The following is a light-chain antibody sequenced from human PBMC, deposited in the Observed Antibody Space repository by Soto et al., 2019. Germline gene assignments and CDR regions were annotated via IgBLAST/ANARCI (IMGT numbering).Light chain of an antibody. Sequence: MQMTQSPSSLSASVGDSVTVTCRASQSINIYLNWYQQKPGKAPTLLIYGASSLQSGVTSRFTGGGSRTDFTLTISSLQPEDFATCYCQQSYRSPYTFGQGTKLEI. V-gene: IGKV1-39*01. CDR2: GAS. CDR3: QQSYRSPYT. CDR1: QSINIY. J-gene: IGKJ2*01.